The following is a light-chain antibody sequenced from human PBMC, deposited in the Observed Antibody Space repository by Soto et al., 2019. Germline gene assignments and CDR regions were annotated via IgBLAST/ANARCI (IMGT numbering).Light chain of an antibody. CDR2: DAS. V-gene: IGKV3-11*01. Sequence: EIVLAQSPATRSFSPGERATLSCRASQSVSSYLAWYQQKPGQAPRLLIYDASNRATGIPARFSGSGSGTDLTLTISTLEPEDFAVYHCNQRRNWPHTFHGGT. CDR1: QSVSSY. J-gene: IGKJ4*02. CDR3: NQRRNWPHT.